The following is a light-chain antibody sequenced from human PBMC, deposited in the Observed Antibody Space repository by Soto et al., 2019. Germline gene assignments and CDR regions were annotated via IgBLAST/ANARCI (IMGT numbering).Light chain of an antibody. V-gene: IGKV1-27*01. CDR3: HQYYNTWT. CDR2: AAS. J-gene: IGKJ1*01. CDR1: QGISNY. Sequence: DIQMTQSPSSLSATVGDRVTITCRASQGISNYLGWFQQKPGKVPELLIYAASTLQSGVPSRFSGSGSGTDFTLTISSLQPEDVAVYFCHQYYNTWTFGLGTKVELK.